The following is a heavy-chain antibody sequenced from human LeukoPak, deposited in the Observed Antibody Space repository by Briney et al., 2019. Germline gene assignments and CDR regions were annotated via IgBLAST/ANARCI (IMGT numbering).Heavy chain of an antibody. J-gene: IGHJ6*02. CDR2: ISSRAYGATT. D-gene: IGHD3-10*01. CDR1: GFIFGDHA. CDR3: ARGPILLWIHNGMDV. Sequence: GGSLRLSCRGYGFIFGDHAMSWVRRPPGKGLEWVGFISSRAYGATTEYAASVEGRFIISRDGSKGIAYLEMNSLETDDTALYYCARGPILLWIHNGMDVWGQGTTVIVSS. V-gene: IGHV3-49*04.